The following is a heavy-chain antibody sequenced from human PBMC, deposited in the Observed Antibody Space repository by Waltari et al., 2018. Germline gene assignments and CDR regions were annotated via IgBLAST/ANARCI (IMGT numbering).Heavy chain of an antibody. CDR2: IKEDGSEK. D-gene: IGHD3-3*01. J-gene: IGHJ6*02. V-gene: IGHV3-7*01. CDR3: ARDGRLYYDFWSGSYGLDA. CDR1: GFIFSNYW. Sequence: EVQLVESGGDFVQPGGSLRLSCAASGFIFSNYWMTWVRQAPGKGLEWVAKIKEDGSEKYYVDSVKGRFTISRDNAGNSMDLEMNSLRVEDTAVYYCARDGRLYYDFWSGSYGLDAWGQGTTVIISS.